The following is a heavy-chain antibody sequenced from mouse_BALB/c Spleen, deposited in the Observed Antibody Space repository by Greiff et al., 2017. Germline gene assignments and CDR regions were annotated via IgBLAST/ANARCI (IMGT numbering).Heavy chain of an antibody. CDR2: IYPYNGGT. Sequence: EVQLQQSGPGLVKPGASVKISCKASGYTFTDYNMPWVKQSHGKSLEWIGYIYPYNGGTGYNQKFKSKATLTVDNSSSTAYMELRSLTSEDSAVYYCARSGYGHFFYAMDYWGQGTSGTVSS. J-gene: IGHJ4*01. CDR1: GYTFTDYN. V-gene: IGHV1S29*02. D-gene: IGHD2-2*01. CDR3: ARSGYGHFFYAMDY.